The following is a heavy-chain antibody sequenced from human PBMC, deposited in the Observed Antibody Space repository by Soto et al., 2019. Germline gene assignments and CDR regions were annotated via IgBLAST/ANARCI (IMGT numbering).Heavy chain of an antibody. J-gene: IGHJ4*02. D-gene: IGHD3-16*01. Sequence: SETLSLTCTVSSGSISGYVWTWIRQPPGKEPEWIGYISYRGNTNYNPSLQSRVSISLVTSKNQISLKLDAVTASDTALYYCARVGRSEEGLSFYCLDVWGQGTLLTVSS. CDR1: SGSISGYV. CDR2: ISYRGNT. CDR3: ARVGRSEEGLSFYCLDV. V-gene: IGHV4-59*01.